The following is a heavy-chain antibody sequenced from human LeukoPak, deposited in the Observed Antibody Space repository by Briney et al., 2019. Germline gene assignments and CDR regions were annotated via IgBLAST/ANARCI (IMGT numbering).Heavy chain of an antibody. J-gene: IGHJ4*02. V-gene: IGHV3-30-3*01. D-gene: IGHD6-13*01. CDR1: GFTFSTYW. CDR2: ISYDGSNK. Sequence: PGGSLRLSCAASGFTFSTYWMGWVRQAPGKGLEWVAVISYDGSNKYYADSVKGRFTISRDNSKNTLYLQMNSLRAEDTAVYYCAGDMAAADYWGQGTLVTVSS. CDR3: AGDMAAADY.